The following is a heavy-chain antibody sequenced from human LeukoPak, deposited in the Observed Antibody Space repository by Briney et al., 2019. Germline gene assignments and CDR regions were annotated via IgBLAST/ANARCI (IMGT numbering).Heavy chain of an antibody. CDR3: ARDRWRQWLDY. CDR1: GYTLTVYY. Sequence: ASVKVSCKASGYTLTVYYMHWVRQAPGQGLEWMGWINPNSGGTNYAQKFQGRVTVTRDTSISTAYMELSRLRSDDTAVYYCARDRWRQWLDYWGQGTLVTVSS. D-gene: IGHD6-19*01. V-gene: IGHV1-2*02. CDR2: INPNSGGT. J-gene: IGHJ4*02.